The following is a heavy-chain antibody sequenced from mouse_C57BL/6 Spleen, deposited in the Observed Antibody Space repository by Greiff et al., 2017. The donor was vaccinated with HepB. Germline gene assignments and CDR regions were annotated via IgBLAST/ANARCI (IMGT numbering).Heavy chain of an antibody. CDR2: IYPGDGDT. CDR1: GYAFSSSW. D-gene: IGHD1-1*01. V-gene: IGHV1-82*01. J-gene: IGHJ1*03. CDR3: ARYYHGYFDG. Sequence: QVQLQQSGPELVKPGASVKISCKASGYAFSSSWMNWVKQRPGKGLEWIGRIYPGDGDTNYNGKFKGKATLTADKSSSTAYMQLSSLTSEDSAVYFCARYYHGYFDGWGTGTTVTVSS.